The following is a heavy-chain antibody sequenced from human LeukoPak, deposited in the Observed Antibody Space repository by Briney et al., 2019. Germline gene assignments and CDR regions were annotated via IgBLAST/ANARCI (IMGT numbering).Heavy chain of an antibody. J-gene: IGHJ4*02. V-gene: IGHV3-48*03. CDR1: GFTFSSYE. D-gene: IGHD6-6*01. Sequence: PGGSLRLSCAASGFTFSSYEMNWVRQAPGKGLEWVSYISSSGSTIYYADSVKGRFTISRDNAKNSLYLQMNSLRAEDTAVYYCARSPSSPVSSFDYWGQGTLVTVSS. CDR2: ISSSGSTI. CDR3: ARSPSSPVSSFDY.